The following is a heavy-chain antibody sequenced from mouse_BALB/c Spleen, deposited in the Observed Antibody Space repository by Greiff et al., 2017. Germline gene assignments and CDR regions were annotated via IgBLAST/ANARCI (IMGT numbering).Heavy chain of an antibody. CDR2: ISYSGST. D-gene: IGHD2-2*01. J-gene: IGHJ3*01. Sequence: EVKLQESGPGLVKPSQSLSHTCTVTGYSITSDYAWNWIRQFPGNKLEWMGYISYSGSTSYNPSLKSRISITRDTSKNQFFLQLNSVTTEDTATYYCARKGGYDGGWFAYWGQGTLVTVSA. CDR3: ARKGGYDGGWFAY. CDR1: GYSITSDYA. V-gene: IGHV3-2*02.